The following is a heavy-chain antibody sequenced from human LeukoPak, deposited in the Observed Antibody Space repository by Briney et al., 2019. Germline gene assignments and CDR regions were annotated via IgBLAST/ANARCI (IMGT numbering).Heavy chain of an antibody. CDR1: GGSISRSGYS. V-gene: IGHV4-30-4*07. CDR2: IYYTGST. CDR3: ARGGDSSGYEGRXDP. D-gene: IGHD3-22*01. J-gene: IGHJ5*02. Sequence: PSETLSLTCAVSGGSISRSGYSWSWIRQPPGKGLDWIAYIYYTGSTYYNPSLKSRVTISLDTSKNQFSLKLTSVTAADTAVYYCARGGDSSGYEGRXDPXGQGTXVTVSS.